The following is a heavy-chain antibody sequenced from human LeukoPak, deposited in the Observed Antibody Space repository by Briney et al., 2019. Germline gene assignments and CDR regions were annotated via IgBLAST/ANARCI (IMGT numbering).Heavy chain of an antibody. V-gene: IGHV3-11*06. J-gene: IGHJ5*02. CDR3: ARPSGSSGWYARGFDP. CDR1: GFTFSDYY. CDR2: ISSSSSYT. D-gene: IGHD6-19*01. Sequence: PGGSLRLSCAASGFTFSDYYMSWIRQAPGKGLEWVSYISSSSSYTNYADSVKGRFTISRDNAKNSLYLQMNSLRAEDTAVYYCARPSGSSGWYARGFDPWGQGTLVTVSS.